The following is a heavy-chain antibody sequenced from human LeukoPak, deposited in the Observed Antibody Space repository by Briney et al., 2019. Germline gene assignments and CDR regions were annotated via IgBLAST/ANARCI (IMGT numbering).Heavy chain of an antibody. CDR2: ISYSGSA. J-gene: IGHJ4*02. Sequence: SETLSLTCSVSGGSINNHIWSWIRQPPGKGLEWIGYISYSGSANYNPSLKSRVTISVDTSKNQFPLKVTSVTAADTAVYYCARETAMVLDYWGQGTLVTVSS. V-gene: IGHV4-59*11. CDR3: ARETAMVLDY. CDR1: GGSINNHI. D-gene: IGHD5-18*01.